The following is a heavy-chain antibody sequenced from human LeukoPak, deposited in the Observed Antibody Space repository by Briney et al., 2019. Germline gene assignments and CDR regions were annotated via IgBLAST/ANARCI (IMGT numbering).Heavy chain of an antibody. D-gene: IGHD6-13*01. J-gene: IGHJ4*02. CDR2: ISSSGSTI. CDR1: GSTFSSYE. CDR3: ARAIAGPIAAAGTDFDY. V-gene: IGHV3-48*03. Sequence: PGGSLRLSCAASGSTFSSYEMNWVRQAPGKGLEWVSYISSSGSTIYYADSVKGRFTISRDNAKNSLYLQMNSLRAEDTAVYYCARAIAGPIAAAGTDFDYWGQGTLVTVSS.